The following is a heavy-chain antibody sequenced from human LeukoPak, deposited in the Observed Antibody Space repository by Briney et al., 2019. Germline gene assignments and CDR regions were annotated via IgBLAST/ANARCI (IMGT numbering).Heavy chain of an antibody. J-gene: IGHJ4*02. CDR3: ARLWFGELIDY. Sequence: ASVKVSCKASGYTFTGYYMHWVRQAPGQGLEWMGWINPNSGNTGYAQKFQGRVTMTRNTSISTAYMELSSLRSEDTAVYYCARLWFGELIDYWGQGTLVTVSS. CDR1: GYTFTGYY. CDR2: INPNSGNT. D-gene: IGHD3-10*01. V-gene: IGHV1-8*02.